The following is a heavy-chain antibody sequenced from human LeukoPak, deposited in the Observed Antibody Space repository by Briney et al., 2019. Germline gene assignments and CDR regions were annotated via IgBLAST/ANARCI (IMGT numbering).Heavy chain of an antibody. CDR2: ISYDGSNK. CDR3: AIPNFDY. Sequence: PGGSLRLSCAASGFTFSSYAMHWVRQAPGKGLEWVAVISYDGSNKYYADSVKGRSTISRDNSKNTLYLQMNSLRAEDTAVYYCAIPNFDYWGQGTLVTVSS. V-gene: IGHV3-30-3*01. J-gene: IGHJ4*02. CDR1: GFTFSSYA. D-gene: IGHD2-2*01.